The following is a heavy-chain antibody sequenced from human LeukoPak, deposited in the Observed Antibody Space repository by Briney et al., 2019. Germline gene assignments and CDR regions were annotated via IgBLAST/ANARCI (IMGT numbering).Heavy chain of an antibody. V-gene: IGHV4-30-2*01. Sequence: SQTLSLTCTVSGGSISSGGYYWSWIRQPPGKGLEWIGEINHSGSTNYNPSLKSRVTISVDTSKNQFSLKLSSVTAADTAVYYCARGVPDDYDSSGPTPIIDYWGQGTLVTVSS. CDR2: INHSGST. CDR1: GGSISSGGYY. D-gene: IGHD3-22*01. J-gene: IGHJ4*02. CDR3: ARGVPDDYDSSGPTPIIDY.